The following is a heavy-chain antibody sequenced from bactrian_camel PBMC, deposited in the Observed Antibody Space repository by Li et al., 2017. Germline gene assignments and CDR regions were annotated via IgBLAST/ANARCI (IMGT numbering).Heavy chain of an antibody. CDR1: GHTYGCAC. D-gene: IGHD6*01. Sequence: DVQLVESGGGAVQAGGSLRLSCVVSGHTYGCACVGWFSQAPGKGLEWVSTISSGGGNLFYADSVKGRFPISRDTAKNTVYLQMNSLKSEDTALYYCATTLHGSWFEFNDWGQGTQVTVS. V-gene: IGHV3S40*01. CDR3: ATTLHGSWFEFND. J-gene: IGHJ4*01. CDR2: ISSGGGNL.